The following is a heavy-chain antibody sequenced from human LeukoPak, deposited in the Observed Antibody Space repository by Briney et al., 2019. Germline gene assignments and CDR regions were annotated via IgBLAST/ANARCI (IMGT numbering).Heavy chain of an antibody. D-gene: IGHD6-19*01. CDR3: ARCDSGGWFFDS. Sequence: SETLSLTCAVSGGSFSGYSWSWIRQPPGKGLEWIGEISQSGGTNYNPSLKSRVTISIDTSKSQFSVKVNSVTAADTAVYYCARCDSGGWFFDSWGQGALVTVSS. V-gene: IGHV4-34*01. CDR2: ISQSGGT. CDR1: GGSFSGYS. J-gene: IGHJ4*02.